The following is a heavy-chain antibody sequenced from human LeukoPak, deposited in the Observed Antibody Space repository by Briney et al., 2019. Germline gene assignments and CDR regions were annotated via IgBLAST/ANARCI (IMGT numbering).Heavy chain of an antibody. CDR3: AREGRVSGYDFDC. V-gene: IGHV3-74*03. CDR2: INSDGGSI. J-gene: IGHJ4*02. Sequence: GGSLRLSCAASGFPFSGYWMHGVGQAPGRGLVWVSRINSDGGSITYADSVKGRFTISRDNAKNTLYLQMNSLRVEDTAVYYCAREGRVSGYDFDCWGQGTLVTVSS. D-gene: IGHD5-12*01. CDR1: GFPFSGYW.